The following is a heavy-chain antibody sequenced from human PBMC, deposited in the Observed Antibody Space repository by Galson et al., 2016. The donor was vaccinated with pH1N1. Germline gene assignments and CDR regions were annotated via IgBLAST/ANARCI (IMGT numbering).Heavy chain of an antibody. CDR2: IYHSGST. J-gene: IGHJ3*02. V-gene: IGHV4-38-2*01. CDR3: STHVNIDAFDM. D-gene: IGHD2/OR15-2a*01. Sequence: SETLSLTCAVSGSSISTDYYWGWIRQPPGQGLEWIGSIYHSGSTYYNPSLKSRITISIDRSKNQFSLRLSSVTAADTAVYYCSTHVNIDAFDMRGQGTMVTVSS. CDR1: GSSISTDYY.